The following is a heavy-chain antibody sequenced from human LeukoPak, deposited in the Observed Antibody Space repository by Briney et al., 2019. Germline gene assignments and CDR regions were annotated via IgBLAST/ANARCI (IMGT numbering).Heavy chain of an antibody. Sequence: GGSLRLSCAASGFTLSSYAMSWVRQAPGKGLEWVSAISGSGSSTFYADSVKGRFTISRDNSKNTLYLQMNNLRAEDTAVYYCARDLLELPKFYYYGMDIWGQGTTVTVSS. D-gene: IGHD1-26*01. CDR2: ISGSGSST. CDR3: ARDLLELPKFYYYGMDI. V-gene: IGHV3-23*01. J-gene: IGHJ6*02. CDR1: GFTLSSYA.